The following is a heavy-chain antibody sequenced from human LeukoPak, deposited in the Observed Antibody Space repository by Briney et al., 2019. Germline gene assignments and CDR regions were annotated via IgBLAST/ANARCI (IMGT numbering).Heavy chain of an antibody. V-gene: IGHV1-2*02. CDR3: ARGAPDSYEGDPFDY. D-gene: IGHD5-18*01. J-gene: IGHJ4*02. CDR2: INPNSGGT. Sequence: ASVKVSCKASGYTFTGYYMHWVRQAPGQGLEWMGWINPNSGGTNYAQKFQGRVTMTRDTSISTAYMELSRLRSDDTAVYYCARGAPDSYEGDPFDYWGQGTLVTVSS. CDR1: GYTFTGYY.